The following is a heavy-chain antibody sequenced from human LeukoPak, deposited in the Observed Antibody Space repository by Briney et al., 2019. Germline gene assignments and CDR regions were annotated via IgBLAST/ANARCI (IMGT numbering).Heavy chain of an antibody. CDR1: GFTFSSYA. Sequence: PGGSLRLSCAASGFTFSSYAMHWVRQAPGKGLEWVAVISYDGSNKYYADSVEGRFTISRDNSKNTLYLQMNSLRAEDTAVYYCARDRGRGVRGVIVYYYYGMDVWGQGTTVTVSS. V-gene: IGHV3-30-3*01. CDR3: ARDRGRGVRGVIVYYYYGMDV. CDR2: ISYDGSNK. J-gene: IGHJ6*02. D-gene: IGHD3-10*01.